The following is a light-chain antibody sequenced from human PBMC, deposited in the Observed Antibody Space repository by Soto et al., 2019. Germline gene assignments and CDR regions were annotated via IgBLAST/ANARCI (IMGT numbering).Light chain of an antibody. V-gene: IGKV1-5*03. J-gene: IGKJ4*01. CDR2: RAS. Sequence: DIPVTQSPSTLSASVGDRVTITCRASQSLGDWLAWYQQKPGTAPRLLIYRASSLEHGVPSRFSGSGSGTEFTLTISSLQPGDFATYYCQQYSDYPLTFGGGTKVEIK. CDR1: QSLGDW. CDR3: QQYSDYPLT.